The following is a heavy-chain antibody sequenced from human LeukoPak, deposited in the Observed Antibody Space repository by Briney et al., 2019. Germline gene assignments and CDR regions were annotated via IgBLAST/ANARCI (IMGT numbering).Heavy chain of an antibody. CDR2: ISWNSGSI. CDR3: AKGLVRGVIKNAFDI. CDR1: GFTFDDYA. Sequence: PGRSLRLSCAASGFTFDDYAMRWGRQAPGKGLEWVSGISWNSGSIGYADSMKGRFTISRDNAKNSLYLQMNSLRAEDTALYYCAKGLVRGVIKNAFDIWGQGTMVTVSS. D-gene: IGHD3-10*01. J-gene: IGHJ3*02. V-gene: IGHV3-9*01.